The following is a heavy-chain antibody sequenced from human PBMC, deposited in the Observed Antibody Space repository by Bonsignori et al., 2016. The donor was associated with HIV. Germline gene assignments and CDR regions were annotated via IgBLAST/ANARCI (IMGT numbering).Heavy chain of an antibody. CDR3: ARDRGYDFWSGFRIYYFDF. Sequence: VRQMPGKGLEWISSISSSSTYIYYAGSVKGRFTVSRDNAKNSLYLQMNSLRAEDTAVYYCARDRGYDFWSGFRIYYFDFWGQGTLVTVSS. CDR2: ISSSSTYI. D-gene: IGHD3-3*01. V-gene: IGHV3-21*01. J-gene: IGHJ4*02.